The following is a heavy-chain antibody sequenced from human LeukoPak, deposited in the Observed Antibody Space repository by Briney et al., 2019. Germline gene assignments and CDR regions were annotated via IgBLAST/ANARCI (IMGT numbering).Heavy chain of an antibody. CDR3: ARDSPTVTNYYYYYYMDV. CDR1: GFTVSRNY. Sequence: GSLRLSCAAPGFTVSRNYMSWVRQAPGKGLEWDSVIYSGGSTYYADSVKGRFTISRDNSKNTLYLQMNSLRAEDTAVYYCARDSPTVTNYYYYYYMDVWGKGTTVTVSS. J-gene: IGHJ6*03. CDR2: IYSGGST. V-gene: IGHV3-53*01. D-gene: IGHD4-17*01.